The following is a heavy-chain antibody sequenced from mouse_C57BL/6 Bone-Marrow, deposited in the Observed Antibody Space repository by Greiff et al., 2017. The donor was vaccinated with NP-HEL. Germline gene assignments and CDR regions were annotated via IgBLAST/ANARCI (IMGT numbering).Heavy chain of an antibody. J-gene: IGHJ3*01. CDR2: IYPRSGNT. D-gene: IGHD4-1*01. V-gene: IGHV1-81*01. CDR1: GYTFTSYG. CDR3: ARGTGFWFAY. Sequence: QVQLKESGAELARPGASVKLSCKASGYTFTSYGISWVKQRTGQGLEWIGEIYPRSGNTYYNEKFKGKATLTADKSSSTAYMELRSLTSEDSAVYFCARGTGFWFAYWGQGTLVTVSA.